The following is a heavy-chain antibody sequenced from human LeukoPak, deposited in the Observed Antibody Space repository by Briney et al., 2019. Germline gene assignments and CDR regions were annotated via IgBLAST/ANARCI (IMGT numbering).Heavy chain of an antibody. CDR2: MNPSGGST. CDR3: AREASGSSYGMDV. V-gene: IGHV1-46*01. D-gene: IGHD1-26*01. Sequence: GASVKVSCKASGYTFASHYIHWVRQAPGQGLEWVGVMNPSGGSTNYAQKFQDRVIMTRDTSTSTVYMELSSLRSEDTAVYYCAREASGSSYGMDVWGHGTTVTVSS. J-gene: IGHJ6*02. CDR1: GYTFASHY.